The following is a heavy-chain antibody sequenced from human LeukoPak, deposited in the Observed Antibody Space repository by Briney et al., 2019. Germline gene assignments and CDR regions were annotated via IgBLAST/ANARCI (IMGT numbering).Heavy chain of an antibody. CDR3: ARGVRWFDP. V-gene: IGHV3-7*01. CDR2: IQPDGGET. Sequence: PGGSLRLSCVGSGFTFRSQWMTWIRQAPGKGVEWVANIQPDGGETYYVDSVTGRFTISRDNARNSLFLQMSSLRVEDTAVYYCARGVRWFDPWGQGTLVPVSS. CDR1: GFTFRSQW. D-gene: IGHD3-10*01. J-gene: IGHJ5*02.